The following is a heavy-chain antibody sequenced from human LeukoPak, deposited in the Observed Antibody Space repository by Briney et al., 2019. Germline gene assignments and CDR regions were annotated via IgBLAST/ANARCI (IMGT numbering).Heavy chain of an antibody. V-gene: IGHV1-69*06. CDR1: GGTFSSYA. CDR2: IIPIFGTA. Sequence: SVKVSCKASGGTFSSYAISWVRQAPGQGLEWMGGIIPIFGTANYAQKFQRRVTITADKSTSTAYRELGSLGSEDTAVYLWVRYQDDILTGSMCSSRYYYYGMDVWGKGTTVTVSS. CDR3: VRYQDDILTGSMCSSRYYYYGMDV. D-gene: IGHD3-9*01. J-gene: IGHJ6*04.